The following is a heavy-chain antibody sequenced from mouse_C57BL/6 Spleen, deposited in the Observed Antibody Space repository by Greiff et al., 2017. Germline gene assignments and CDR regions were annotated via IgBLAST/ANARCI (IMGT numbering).Heavy chain of an antibody. D-gene: IGHD4-1*02. CDR2: INYDGSST. CDR1: GFTFSDYY. V-gene: IGHV5-16*01. J-gene: IGHJ4*01. Sequence: EVKLMESEGGLVQPGSSMKLSCTASGFTFSDYYMAWVRQVPEKGLEWVANINYDGSSTYYLDSLKSRFINSRDNAKNILYLQMSSLKSEDTATYYCARDQLMDYWGQGTSVTVSS. CDR3: ARDQLMDY.